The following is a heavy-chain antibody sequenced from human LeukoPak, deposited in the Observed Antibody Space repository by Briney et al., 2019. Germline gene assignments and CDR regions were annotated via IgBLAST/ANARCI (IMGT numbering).Heavy chain of an antibody. CDR3: ARPLCTSCYLAFH. D-gene: IGHD2-2*01. V-gene: IGHV3-53*01. CDR1: GFTVSSNY. Sequence: GGSLRLSCAASGFTVSSNYMSWVRQAPGKGLEWISVIYSGGSTYYADSVKGRFTISRDNAKNTLYLQMNSLRAEDTAVYYCARPLCTSCYLAFHWGQGTLVTVSS. J-gene: IGHJ4*02. CDR2: IYSGGST.